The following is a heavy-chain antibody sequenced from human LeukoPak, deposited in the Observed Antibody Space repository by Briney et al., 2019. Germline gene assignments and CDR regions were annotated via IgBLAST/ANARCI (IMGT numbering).Heavy chain of an antibody. V-gene: IGHV3-7*01. J-gene: IGHJ2*01. CDR1: GFTFSGFS. D-gene: IGHD4-17*01. Sequence: PGGSLRLSCAASGFTFSGFSMSWVRQAPGKGLEWVANIKQDGSEKYYVDSVKGRFTISRDNAKNSLYLQMNSLRAEDTAVYYCARADGDYYSPYWYFDLWGRGTLVTVSS. CDR2: IKQDGSEK. CDR3: ARADGDYYSPYWYFDL.